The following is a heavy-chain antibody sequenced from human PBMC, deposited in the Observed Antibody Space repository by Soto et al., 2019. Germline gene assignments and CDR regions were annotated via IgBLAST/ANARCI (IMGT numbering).Heavy chain of an antibody. CDR3: ARDAPGGYYYDSPDAFDI. CDR1: GGSISSYY. CDR2: IYYSGST. V-gene: IGHV4-59*01. J-gene: IGHJ3*02. Sequence: SETLSLTCTVSGGSISSYYWSWIRQPPGKGLEWIGYIYYSGSTNNHPSLKSRVTISVDTSKNQFSLKLSSVTAADTAVYYCARDAPGGYYYDSPDAFDIWGQGTMVTVSS. D-gene: IGHD3-22*01.